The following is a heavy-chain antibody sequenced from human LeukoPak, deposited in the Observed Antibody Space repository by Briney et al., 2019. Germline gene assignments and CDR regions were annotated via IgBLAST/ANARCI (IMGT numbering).Heavy chain of an antibody. V-gene: IGHV3-74*01. CDR3: ARDLAYSSGWLWGYDY. CDR1: GFTFSSYW. J-gene: IGHJ4*02. Sequence: GGSLRLSCAASGFTFSSYWMHWVRQAPGKGLVWVSRINSDGSSTSYADSVKGRLTISRDNAKNTLYLQMNSLRAEDTAVYYCARDLAYSSGWLWGYDYWGQGTLVTVSS. D-gene: IGHD6-19*01. CDR2: INSDGSST.